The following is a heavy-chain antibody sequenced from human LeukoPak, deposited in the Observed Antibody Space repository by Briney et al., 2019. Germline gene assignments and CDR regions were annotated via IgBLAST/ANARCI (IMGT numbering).Heavy chain of an antibody. D-gene: IGHD6-25*01. CDR2: IKLDGSEK. CDR1: GFTFSNYW. V-gene: IGHV3-7*02. CDR3: ASRPPPSSGPYDY. Sequence: AGSLRLSCAASGFTFSNYWMSWVRQAPGKGLEWVANIKLDGSEKYYSDSVKGRFTISGDNGKNSLFLQMHSLRAEDTAVYYCASRPPPSSGPYDYWGQGTMVTVSS. J-gene: IGHJ4*02.